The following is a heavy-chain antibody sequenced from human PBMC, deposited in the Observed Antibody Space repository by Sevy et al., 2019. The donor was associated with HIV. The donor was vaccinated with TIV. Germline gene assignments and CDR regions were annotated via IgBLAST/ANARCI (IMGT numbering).Heavy chain of an antibody. V-gene: IGHV3-30*04. CDR3: ARASRWYCSSTSCPRGYGMDV. CDR1: GFTFGDYA. Sequence: GGSLRLSCTASGFTFGDYAMSWVRQAPGKGLEWVAVISYDGSNKYYADSVKGRFTISRDNSKNTLYLQMNSLRAEDTAVYYCARASRWYCSSTSCPRGYGMDVWGQGTTVTVSS. CDR2: ISYDGSNK. D-gene: IGHD2-2*01. J-gene: IGHJ6*02.